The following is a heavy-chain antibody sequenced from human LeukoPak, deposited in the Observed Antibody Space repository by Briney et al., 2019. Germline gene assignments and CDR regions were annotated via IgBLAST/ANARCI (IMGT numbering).Heavy chain of an antibody. D-gene: IGHD6-13*01. CDR3: AGGGGIAAAGSY. J-gene: IGHJ4*02. V-gene: IGHV4-30-2*02. CDR1: GGSISSGGYY. CDR2: IYHSGST. Sequence: PSETLSLTCTVSGGSISSGGYYWSWIRQPPGKGLEWIGYIYHSGSTYYNPSLKSRVTISVDTSKNQFSLKLSSVTAADTAVYYCAGGGGIAAAGSYWGQGTLVTVSS.